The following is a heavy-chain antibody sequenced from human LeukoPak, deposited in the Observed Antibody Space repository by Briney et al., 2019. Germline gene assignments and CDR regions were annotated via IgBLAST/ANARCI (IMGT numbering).Heavy chain of an antibody. J-gene: IGHJ4*02. CDR1: GYTFTNYE. Sequence: GASVKVSCKASGYTFTNYEINWVRQATGQGLEWMGWMNPNSGNTGYAQKFQGRVTMTRNTSISTAYMELSSLRSEDTAVYYCARTPAGYYNDFDYWGQGTLVTVSS. CDR3: ARTPAGYYNDFDY. V-gene: IGHV1-8*01. D-gene: IGHD3-9*01. CDR2: MNPNSGNT.